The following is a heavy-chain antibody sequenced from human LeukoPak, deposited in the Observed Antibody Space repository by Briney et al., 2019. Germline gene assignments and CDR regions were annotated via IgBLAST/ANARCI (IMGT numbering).Heavy chain of an antibody. CDR1: GGSISSYY. Sequence: PSETLSLTCTVSGGSISSYYWSWIRQPPGKGLEWIGYIYYSWSTNYNPSLKSRVTISVDTPKNQFSLKLSSVTAADMAVYYCARHGAMTGNFQHWGQGTLVTVSS. CDR2: IYYSWST. J-gene: IGHJ1*01. CDR3: ARHGAMTGNFQH. V-gene: IGHV4-59*08. D-gene: IGHD3-9*01.